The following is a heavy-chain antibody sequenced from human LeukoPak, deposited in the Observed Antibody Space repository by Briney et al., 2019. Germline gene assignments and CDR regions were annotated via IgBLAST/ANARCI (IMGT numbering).Heavy chain of an antibody. V-gene: IGHV3-15*01. CDR1: GVTLTSAW. CDR3: LTGDYDFWSGFYSPNHYFDY. J-gene: IGHJ4*02. D-gene: IGHD3-3*01. CDR2: IKGKTAVGAQ. Sequence: GGSLRLSCAVSGVTLTSAWMSWVRQAPGKGLEWVGRIKGKTAVGAQDYVASVKGRFTISRDDSKNTLFLQMNSLKTEDTAVYYCLTGDYDFWSGFYSPNHYFDYWGQGTLVTVSS.